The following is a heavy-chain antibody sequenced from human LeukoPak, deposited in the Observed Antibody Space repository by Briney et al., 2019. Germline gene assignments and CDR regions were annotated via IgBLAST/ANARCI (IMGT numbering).Heavy chain of an antibody. D-gene: IGHD2-2*01. CDR3: ARGSIVVVPAAIDYYYYGMDV. V-gene: IGHV1-46*01. CDR1: GYTFTSYY. J-gene: IGHJ6*02. CDR2: INPSGGST. Sequence: VASVKVSCKASGYTFTSYYMHWVRQAPGQGLEWMGIINPSGGSTSYAQKFQGRVTMTRDTSTSTVYMELSSLRSEDTAVYYCARGSIVVVPAAIDYYYYGMDVWAKGPRSPSP.